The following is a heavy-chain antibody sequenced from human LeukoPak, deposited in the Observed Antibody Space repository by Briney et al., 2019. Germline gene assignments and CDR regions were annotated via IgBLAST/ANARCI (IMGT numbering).Heavy chain of an antibody. V-gene: IGHV3-48*03. J-gene: IGHJ3*02. Sequence: GWSVGLSCAASGCRVSNYKMTRVRQAPGKGLEWVSYISSSGSPIYYAGSVKGRFTISRDNAKNSLYLQMNSLRAEDTAVYYCARESIYDAFDIWGQGTMVTVSS. CDR2: ISSSGSPI. CDR1: GCRVSNYK. CDR3: ARESIYDAFDI.